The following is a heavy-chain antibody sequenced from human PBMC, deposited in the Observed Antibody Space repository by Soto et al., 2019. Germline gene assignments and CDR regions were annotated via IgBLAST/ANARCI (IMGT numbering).Heavy chain of an antibody. CDR2: ISSASNHI. CDR1: GFNFSSYN. CDR3: AKDRGRGSPVSGGMDV. Sequence: GGSLRLSCAASGFNFSSYNINWVRQAPGKGLEWVSSISSASNHIFYADSVKGRFTISRDNAKSSLNLQMNSLRAEDTAVYYCAKDRGRGSPVSGGMDVWGQVTTVTFSS. J-gene: IGHJ6*02. D-gene: IGHD3-3*01. V-gene: IGHV3-21*01.